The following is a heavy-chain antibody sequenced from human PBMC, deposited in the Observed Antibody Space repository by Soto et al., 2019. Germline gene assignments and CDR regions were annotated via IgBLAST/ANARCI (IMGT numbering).Heavy chain of an antibody. J-gene: IGHJ4*02. V-gene: IGHV3-30*18. CDR2: ISYDGSNK. D-gene: IGHD5-18*01. Sequence: PGGSLRLSCAASGFTFSSYGMHWVRQAPGKGLEWVAVISYDGSNKYYADSVKGRFTISRDNSKNTLYLQMNSLRAEDTAVYYCAKDRIQLWGNLAFAYWGQGTLVTVSS. CDR1: GFTFSSYG. CDR3: AKDRIQLWGNLAFAY.